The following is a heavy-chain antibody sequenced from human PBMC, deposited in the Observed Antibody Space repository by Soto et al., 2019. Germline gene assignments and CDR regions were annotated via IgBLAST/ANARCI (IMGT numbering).Heavy chain of an antibody. V-gene: IGHV1-69*13. Sequence: SVKVSCKASGGTFSSYAISWVRQAPGQGLEWMGGIIPIFGTANYAQTFQGRVTITADESTSTAYMELSSLRSEDTAVYYCARGPNTMTTVVTTFGYWGQGTLVTVSS. CDR1: GGTFSSYA. CDR2: IIPIFGTA. D-gene: IGHD4-17*01. CDR3: ARGPNTMTTVVTTFGY. J-gene: IGHJ4*02.